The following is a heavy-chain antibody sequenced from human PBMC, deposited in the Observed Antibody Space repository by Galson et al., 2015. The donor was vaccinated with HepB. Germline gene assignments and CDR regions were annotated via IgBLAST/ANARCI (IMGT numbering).Heavy chain of an antibody. CDR1: GFTFSSYA. D-gene: IGHD3-22*01. J-gene: IGHJ4*02. CDR3: AKVVSSGYEFDY. CDR2: ISGSGGST. V-gene: IGHV3-23*01. Sequence: SLRLSCAAPGFTFSSYAMSWVRQAPGKGLEWVSAISGSGGSTYYADSVKGRFTISRDNSKNTLYLQMNSLRAEDTAVCYCAKVVSSGYEFDYWGQGTLVTVSS.